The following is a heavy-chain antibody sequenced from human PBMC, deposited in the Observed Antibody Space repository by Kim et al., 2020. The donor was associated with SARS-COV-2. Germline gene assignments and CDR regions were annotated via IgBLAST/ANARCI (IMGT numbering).Heavy chain of an antibody. V-gene: IGHV4-4*02. CDR3: ARDRGSSWYRCFDY. D-gene: IGHD6-13*01. J-gene: IGHJ4*02. Sequence: PSLKSRVTISVDKSKNQFSLKLSSVTAADTAVYYCARDRGSSWYRCFDYWGQGTLVTVSS.